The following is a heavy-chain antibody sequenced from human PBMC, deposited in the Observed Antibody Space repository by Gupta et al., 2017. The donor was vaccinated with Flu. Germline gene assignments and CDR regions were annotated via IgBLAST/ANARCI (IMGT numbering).Heavy chain of an antibody. D-gene: IGHD6-13*01. Sequence: EVQLLESGGGLVQPGGSLRLSCAASGFTFSSYAMSWVRQAPGKGLEWVSAISGSGGSTYYADSVKGRFTISRDNSKNTLYLQMNSLRAEDTAVYYCAKDSWPSPEPIAAAGFDPWGQGTLVTVSS. J-gene: IGHJ5*02. CDR1: GFTFSSYA. CDR2: ISGSGGST. CDR3: AKDSWPSPEPIAAAGFDP. V-gene: IGHV3-23*01.